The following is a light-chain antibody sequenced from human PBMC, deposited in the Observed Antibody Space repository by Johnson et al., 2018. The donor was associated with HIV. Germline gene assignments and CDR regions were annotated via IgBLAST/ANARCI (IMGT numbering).Light chain of an antibody. J-gene: IGLJ1*01. CDR3: GTWDSSLSASG. Sequence: QSVLTQPPSVSAAPGQKVTISCSGSSSNIGNNYVSWYQQLPGTAPKLLIYENNKRPSGIPDRFSGSKSGTSATLGITGLQTGDEADYYCGTWDSSLSASGFGTGPKVTAL. V-gene: IGLV1-51*02. CDR1: SSNIGNNY. CDR2: ENN.